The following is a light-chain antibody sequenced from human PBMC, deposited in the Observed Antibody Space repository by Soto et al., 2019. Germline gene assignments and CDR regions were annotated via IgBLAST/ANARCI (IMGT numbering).Light chain of an antibody. V-gene: IGLV1-47*01. CDR1: RSNIGRNF. CDR2: RNN. CDR3: AAWDDTLDAQV. J-gene: IGLJ3*02. Sequence: QSALTQSPSASGTPGQRVTISCSGSRSNIGRNFAYWYQHVPGTAPRLLIQRNNERPSGVPDRFSGSKSGTSVSLAISGLRSDYEATYYCAAWDDTLDAQVFGGGTKVTVL.